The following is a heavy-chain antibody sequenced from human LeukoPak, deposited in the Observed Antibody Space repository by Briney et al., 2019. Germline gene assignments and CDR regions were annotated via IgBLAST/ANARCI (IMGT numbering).Heavy chain of an antibody. CDR1: GFTFDDYG. Sequence: PGGSLRLSCAASGFTFDDYGMSWVRQAPGKGLEWVSGINWNGGSTGYGDSVKGRFTISRDNAKNSLQLQMNSLRAEDTALYYCARVADPITTFYFDYWGQGTLVTVSS. D-gene: IGHD2-15*01. CDR3: ARVADPITTFYFDY. J-gene: IGHJ4*02. V-gene: IGHV3-20*04. CDR2: INWNGGST.